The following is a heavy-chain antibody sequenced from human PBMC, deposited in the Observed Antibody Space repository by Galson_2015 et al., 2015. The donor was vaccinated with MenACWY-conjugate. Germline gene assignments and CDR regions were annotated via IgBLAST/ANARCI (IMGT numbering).Heavy chain of an antibody. V-gene: IGHV3-48*02. J-gene: IGHJ4*02. D-gene: IGHD6-13*01. Sequence: SLRLSCAASGFTFSSYGMNWVRQAPGKGLEWVAIINDNSGAKYYADSVKGRFTISRDNTKNSLYLQMNSLRDGDTAVYLCARDFRYSSDYWGQGTLVTVSS. CDR1: GFTFSSYG. CDR3: ARDFRYSSDY. CDR2: INDNSGAK.